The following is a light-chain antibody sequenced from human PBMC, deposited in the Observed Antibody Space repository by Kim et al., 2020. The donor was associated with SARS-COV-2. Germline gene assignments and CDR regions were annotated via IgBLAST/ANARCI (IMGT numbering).Light chain of an antibody. CDR3: QQSHTAPSLT. CDR1: QSISNY. J-gene: IGKJ4*01. CDR2: AAS. V-gene: IGKV1-39*01. Sequence: SVGDRVTIACRASQSISNYLKWYQQKPGKAPNLLIYAASSLQGGVPSRFSGSGSGTDFTLTISSLQPEDFATYYCQQSHTAPSLTFGGGTKVDIK.